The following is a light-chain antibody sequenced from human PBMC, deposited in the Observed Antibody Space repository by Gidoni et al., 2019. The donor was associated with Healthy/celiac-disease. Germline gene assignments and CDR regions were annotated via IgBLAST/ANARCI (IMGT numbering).Light chain of an antibody. J-gene: IGKJ2*01. Sequence: DIQLTQSPSSLSASVGDRVTITCRASQSISSYVNWYQQKPGKAPKLLIYAASSLQSGVPSRFSGSGSGTDFTLTISSLQPEDCATYYCQQSYSTVYTFGQGTKLEIK. V-gene: IGKV1-39*01. CDR3: QQSYSTVYT. CDR1: QSISSY. CDR2: AAS.